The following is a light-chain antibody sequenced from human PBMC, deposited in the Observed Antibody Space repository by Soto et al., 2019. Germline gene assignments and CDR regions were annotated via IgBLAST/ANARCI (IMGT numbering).Light chain of an antibody. Sequence: DIQMTQSPSTLSASVGDRVIITCRASQGIGRWLAWFQQKPGKAPKLLIYKASSLQSGVPSRFSGGVSGTEFTLTISSLQPDDFAIYYCQHYDDYSMYTFGQGTKLDVK. CDR1: QGIGRW. CDR3: QHYDDYSMYT. V-gene: IGKV1-5*03. J-gene: IGKJ2*01. CDR2: KAS.